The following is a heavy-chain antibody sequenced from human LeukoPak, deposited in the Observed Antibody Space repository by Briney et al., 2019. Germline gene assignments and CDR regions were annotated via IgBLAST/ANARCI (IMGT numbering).Heavy chain of an antibody. CDR3: ARGVGWFGRPARYYYMDV. CDR2: MYYSGST. D-gene: IGHD3-10*01. Sequence: SETLSLTCTVSGDSISTYYWSWIRQPPGKGLEWIGHMYYSGSTKYNPSLKSRVTISVDTSKNQFSLKMSSVTAADTAVYYCARGVGWFGRPARYYYMDVWGKGTTVTVSS. J-gene: IGHJ6*03. CDR1: GDSISTYY. V-gene: IGHV4-59*01.